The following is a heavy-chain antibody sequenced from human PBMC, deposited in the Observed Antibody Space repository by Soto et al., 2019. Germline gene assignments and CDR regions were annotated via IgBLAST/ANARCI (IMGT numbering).Heavy chain of an antibody. Sequence: PXESLNISSEGSGYNFPYFWLTLVRQMTGKGLEWMGTIDPSDSYTDYSPSFQGHVSLSADKSSSTAYLQWSSLKASDTAMYYCPTHQKLAERLSALDYWGQGTPVTSPQ. CDR2: IDPSDSYT. CDR3: PTHQKLAERLSALDY. D-gene: IGHD1-1*01. J-gene: IGHJ4*02. CDR1: GYNFPYFW. V-gene: IGHV5-10-1*01.